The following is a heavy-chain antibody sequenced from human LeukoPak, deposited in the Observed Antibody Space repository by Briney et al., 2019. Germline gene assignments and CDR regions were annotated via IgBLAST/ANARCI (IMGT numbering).Heavy chain of an antibody. D-gene: IGHD3-16*01. J-gene: IGHJ4*02. CDR2: VSHDGSKK. Sequence: PGGSLRLSCAASGFSFSSYAMHWVRQAPGKGLEWVAVVSHDGSKKFYADSVKGRFTISRDNSKNTLYLQMNSLRTEDTAVYYCARPGGRATADYWGQGTLVTVSS. CDR1: GFSFSSYA. CDR3: ARPGGRATADY. V-gene: IGHV3-30*03.